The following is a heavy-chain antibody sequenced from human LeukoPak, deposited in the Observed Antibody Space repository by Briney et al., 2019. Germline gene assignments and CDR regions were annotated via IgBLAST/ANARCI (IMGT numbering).Heavy chain of an antibody. CDR1: GFTFSSYT. CDR3: ARDLGYSGYDSYY. D-gene: IGHD5-12*01. V-gene: IGHV3-21*06. Sequence: GGSLTLSCAASGFTFSSYTMNWVRQAPGKGLELVSWISGSNSYIYYADSVRGRFTISRDNAKNSLYLQMNSLRAEDTSIYYCARDLGYSGYDSYYWGQGTLVTVSS. J-gene: IGHJ4*02. CDR2: ISGSNSYI.